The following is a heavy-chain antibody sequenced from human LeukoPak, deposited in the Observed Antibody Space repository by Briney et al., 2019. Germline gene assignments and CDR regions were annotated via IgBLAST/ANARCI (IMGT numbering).Heavy chain of an antibody. CDR1: GGSISSSSYY. CDR3: ARHRPRYYYGSGSLRFDP. D-gene: IGHD3-10*01. J-gene: IGHJ5*02. V-gene: IGHV4-39*01. CDR2: IYYSGST. Sequence: PSETLSLTCTVSGGSISSSSYYWGWIRQPPGKGLEWIGSIYYSGSTYYNPSLKSRVTISVDTSKNQFSLKLSSVTAADTAVYYCARHRPRYYYGSGSLRFDPWGQGTLVTVSS.